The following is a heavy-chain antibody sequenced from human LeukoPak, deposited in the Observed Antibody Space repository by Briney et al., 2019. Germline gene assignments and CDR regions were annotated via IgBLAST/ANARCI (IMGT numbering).Heavy chain of an antibody. CDR2: INAGNGNT. J-gene: IGHJ6*02. D-gene: IGHD3-10*01. V-gene: IGHV1-3*01. Sequence: ASVKVSCKASGYTFTSYAMHWVRQAPGQRLEWMGWINAGNGNTKYSQKFQGRVTITRDTSASTAYMELSSLRSEDTAVYYCARDMGGGDTMVRGVQFHIYYYYGMDVWGQGTTVTVSS. CDR3: ARDMGGGDTMVRGVQFHIYYYYGMDV. CDR1: GYTFTSYA.